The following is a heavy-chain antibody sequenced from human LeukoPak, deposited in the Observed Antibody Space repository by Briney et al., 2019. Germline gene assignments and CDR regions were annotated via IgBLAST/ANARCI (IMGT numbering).Heavy chain of an antibody. CDR3: ARDRASTVTDFDY. CDR1: GYTFTSYG. J-gene: IGHJ4*02. CDR2: INPNSGGT. D-gene: IGHD4-17*01. Sequence: ASVKVSCKASGYTFTSYGISWVRQAPGQGLEWMGWINPNSGGTNYAQKFQGRVTMTRDTSISTAYMELSRLRSDDTAVYYCARDRASTVTDFDYWGQGTLVTVSS. V-gene: IGHV1-2*02.